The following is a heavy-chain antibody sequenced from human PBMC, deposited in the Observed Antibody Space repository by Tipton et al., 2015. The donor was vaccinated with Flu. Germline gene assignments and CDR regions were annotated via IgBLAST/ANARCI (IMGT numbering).Heavy chain of an antibody. J-gene: IGHJ4*02. V-gene: IGHV1-18*04. CDR1: GYTFTSYG. CDR3: ARDSPKSSSWEFDY. CDR2: ISAYNGNT. Sequence: QSGAEVKKPGASVKVSCKASGYTFTSYGISWVRQAPGQGLEWMRWISAYNGNTNYAQKLQGRVTMTIDTSTSTAYMELRSLRSDDTAVYYCARDSPKSSSWEFDYWGQGTLVTVSS. D-gene: IGHD6-13*01.